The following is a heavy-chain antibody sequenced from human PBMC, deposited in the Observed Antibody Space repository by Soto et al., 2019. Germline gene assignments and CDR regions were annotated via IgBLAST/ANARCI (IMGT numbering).Heavy chain of an antibody. CDR3: VKSRGGNNFDFFD. J-gene: IGHJ4*02. V-gene: IGHV3-64D*06. CDR2: IRGNGDSP. D-gene: IGHD5-12*01. Sequence: GGSLRLSCSASGFTFSSYTMHLVRQAPGKGLDYVSGIRGNGDSPFYADSVKGRFTISRDNSKNALYLLMSSLSADDTAVYYCVKSRGGNNFDFFDWGQGALVTSPQ. CDR1: GFTFSSYT.